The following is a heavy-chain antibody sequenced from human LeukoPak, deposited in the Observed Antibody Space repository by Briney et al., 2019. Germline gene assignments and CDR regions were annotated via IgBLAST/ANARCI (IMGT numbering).Heavy chain of an antibody. J-gene: IGHJ4*02. D-gene: IGHD3-3*01. CDR1: SIRFADHW. CDR2: SDRDGVVR. V-gene: IGHV3-74*01. CDR3: VASRWSGALDF. Sequence: GSLRLSCVGSSIRFADHWMLWVRQVPGKPPAWVARSDRDGVVREYADSVKGRFTIPRDNARNTIHLEMNCLKVEDTAIYYCVASRWSGALDFWGQGSLVTVSS.